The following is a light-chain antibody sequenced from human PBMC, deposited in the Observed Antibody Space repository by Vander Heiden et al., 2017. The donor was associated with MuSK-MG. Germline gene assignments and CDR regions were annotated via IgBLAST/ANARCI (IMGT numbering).Light chain of an antibody. V-gene: IGKV3-20*01. J-gene: IGKJ1*01. CDR3: QRDGSSART. CDR1: SSVGSNK. CDR2: DAS. Sequence: EIFFTHSPRSLSLSPGERATLSCGASSSVGSNKLAWYQQRPGQPPRLLIYDASSRATGIPDSFSGSGSGTDFTLTISRMEPEDFAVYYCQRDGSSARTFRQGGKVGIK.